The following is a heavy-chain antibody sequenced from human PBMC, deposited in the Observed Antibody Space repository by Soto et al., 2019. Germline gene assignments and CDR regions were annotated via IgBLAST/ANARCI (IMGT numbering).Heavy chain of an antibody. CDR2: ISWDGLAQ. J-gene: IGHJ4*02. V-gene: IGHV3-30*18. D-gene: IGHD1-1*01. Sequence: VPLVESGGGVVQPGRSLRLLCEASGFSFSRYGMHWVRQAPGMGLEWVAVISWDGLAQYYADSVKGRFTISRDNSQSTLYLQMNSLRTEDTAIYYCAEETIQVGGPNYFDYWGQGALVTVSS. CDR3: AEETIQVGGPNYFDY. CDR1: GFSFSRYG.